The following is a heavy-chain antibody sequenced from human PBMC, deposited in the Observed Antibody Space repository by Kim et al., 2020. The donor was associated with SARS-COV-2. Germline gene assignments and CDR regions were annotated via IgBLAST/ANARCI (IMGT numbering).Heavy chain of an antibody. Sequence: NENPSPKRRVTITVDTSKNQFSLKLSSVTAADTAVYYWARSTVTTYAFDIWGQGTMVTVSS. D-gene: IGHD4-17*01. CDR3: ARSTVTTYAFDI. V-gene: IGHV4-59*01. J-gene: IGHJ3*02.